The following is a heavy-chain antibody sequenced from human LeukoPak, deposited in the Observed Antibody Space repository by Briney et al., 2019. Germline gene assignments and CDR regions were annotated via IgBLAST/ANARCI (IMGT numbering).Heavy chain of an antibody. V-gene: IGHV3-33*06. CDR1: GFTFSSYG. CDR3: AKEVGWFNAFDV. J-gene: IGHJ3*01. D-gene: IGHD3-10*01. Sequence: GGSLRLSCAASGFTFSSYGMHWVRQAPGKGLEWVAVIWYDGTNKDYADSVKGRFTISRDNSKNTLYLQMHSLREDDTAVYYCAKEVGWFNAFDVWGQGTMVTVSS. CDR2: IWYDGTNK.